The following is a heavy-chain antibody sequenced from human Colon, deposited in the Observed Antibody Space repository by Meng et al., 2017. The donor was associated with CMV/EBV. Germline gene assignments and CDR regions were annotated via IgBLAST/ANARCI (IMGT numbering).Heavy chain of an antibody. Sequence: SETLSLTCAVYGGSFSGYYWSWIRQPPGKGLEWIGEINHSGSTNYNPSLKSRVTISVDTSKNQFSLKLSSVTAADTAMYYCARQVVPAADLNNWFDPWGQGTLVTVSS. J-gene: IGHJ5*02. CDR3: ARQVVPAADLNNWFDP. D-gene: IGHD2-2*01. V-gene: IGHV4-34*01. CDR1: GGSFSGYY. CDR2: INHSGST.